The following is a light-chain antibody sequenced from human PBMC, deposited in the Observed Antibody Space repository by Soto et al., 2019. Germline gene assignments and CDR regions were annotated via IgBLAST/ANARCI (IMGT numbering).Light chain of an antibody. Sequence: QPVLTQSPSASASLGASVKLTRTLSSGYSSYAIAWHQQQPEKGPRYLMKLDSDGSHTKGDAIPDRFSGSSSGAERYLTISSLQSEDEADYYCQTWGTGIHVVFGGGTKLTVL. CDR3: QTWGTGIHVV. J-gene: IGLJ2*01. CDR1: SGYSSYA. V-gene: IGLV4-69*01. CDR2: LDSDGSH.